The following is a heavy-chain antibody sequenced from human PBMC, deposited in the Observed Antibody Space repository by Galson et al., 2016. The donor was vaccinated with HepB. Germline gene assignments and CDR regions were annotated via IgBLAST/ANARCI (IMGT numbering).Heavy chain of an antibody. CDR2: ISGSSSISGSAVST. Sequence: SLRLSCAASGFTFSVYSMNWVRQAPGKGLEWISYISGSSSISGSAVSTYYADSLQGRFTISRDNAGSSLYLQMNSLTAEDTAVYYCAKEGYDWNGRIDRRRQGTLVTVSS. J-gene: IGHJ5*02. CDR1: GFTFSVYS. D-gene: IGHD1-20*01. V-gene: IGHV3-48*01. CDR3: AKEGYDWNGRIDR.